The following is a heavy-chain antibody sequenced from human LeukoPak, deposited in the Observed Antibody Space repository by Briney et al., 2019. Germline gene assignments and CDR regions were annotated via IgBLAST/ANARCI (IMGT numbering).Heavy chain of an antibody. CDR1: GFTFNSYG. V-gene: IGHV3-30*18. CDR3: AKDYEAYCGGDCSSVFDY. CDR2: ISYDGSKE. D-gene: IGHD2-21*02. Sequence: GGSLRLSCAASGFTFNSYGMHWVRQAPGKGLEWVAVISYDGSKEYYADSVKGRLTISRDNSKNTVNLQMNSLRAEDTAEYYCAKDYEAYCGGDCSSVFDYWGQGTLVTVSS. J-gene: IGHJ4*02.